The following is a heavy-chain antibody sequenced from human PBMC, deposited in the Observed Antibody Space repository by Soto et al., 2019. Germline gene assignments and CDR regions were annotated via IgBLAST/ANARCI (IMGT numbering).Heavy chain of an antibody. V-gene: IGHV3-48*01. J-gene: IGHJ6*03. Sequence: ESGGGLVQPGGSLRLSCAASGFTFSSYSMNWVRQAPGKGLEWVSYISSSSSTIYYADSVKGRFTISRDNAKNSLYLQMNSLRAEDTAVYYCARDLIYYGSGSYYPGYYMDVWGKGTTVTVSS. D-gene: IGHD3-10*01. CDR2: ISSSSSTI. CDR3: ARDLIYYGSGSYYPGYYMDV. CDR1: GFTFSSYS.